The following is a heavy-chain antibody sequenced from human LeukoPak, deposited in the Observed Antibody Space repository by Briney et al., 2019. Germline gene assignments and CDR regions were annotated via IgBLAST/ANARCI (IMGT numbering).Heavy chain of an antibody. CDR3: ARHSSGSYYTY. Sequence: GGSLRLSCAASGFTFSSSWMSWVRQAPGKGLEGVAHIKQDGSDKYYVDSVKGRFTISRDNAKNSLYLQLNSLRVEDTAMYYCARHSSGSYYTYWGQGTLVTVSS. CDR1: GFTFSSSW. D-gene: IGHD3-10*01. J-gene: IGHJ4*02. CDR2: IKQDGSDK. V-gene: IGHV3-7*01.